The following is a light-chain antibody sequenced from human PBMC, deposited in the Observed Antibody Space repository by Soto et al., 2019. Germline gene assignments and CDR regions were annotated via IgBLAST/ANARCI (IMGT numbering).Light chain of an antibody. CDR2: LAS. Sequence: DIVMTQSPLSLPVMPGEPASISCRSSQSLLHSNGYNFLDWYLQRPGQSPHLLIYLASNRSSGVPDRFSGSGSGTAFTLKISRVEAEDVGVYYCMQALQSPRTYGQGTKVEIK. V-gene: IGKV2-28*01. CDR1: QSLLHSNGYNF. CDR3: MQALQSPRT. J-gene: IGKJ1*01.